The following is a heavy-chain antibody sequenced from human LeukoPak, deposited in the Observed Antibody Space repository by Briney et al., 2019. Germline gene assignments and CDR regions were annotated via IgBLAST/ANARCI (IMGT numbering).Heavy chain of an antibody. CDR3: ARDNTVPYFAY. J-gene: IGHJ4*02. D-gene: IGHD4-11*01. Sequence: GGSLRLSCAASGFTFSNYEMNWVRQAPGKGLEWLSYISSVCSTIYYADSVKGRFTISRDNAKNSLYLQMNSLRAEDTAVYFCARDNTVPYFAYWGQGTLVAVSS. V-gene: IGHV3-48*03. CDR2: ISSVCSTI. CDR1: GFTFSNYE.